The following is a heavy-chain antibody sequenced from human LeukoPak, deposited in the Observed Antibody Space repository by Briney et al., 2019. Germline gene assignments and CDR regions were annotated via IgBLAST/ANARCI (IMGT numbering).Heavy chain of an antibody. Sequence: PSETLSLTCTVSGGSISSYYWSWIRQPPGKGLEWIGYIYNSGSTNYNPSLKSRVTISVDTSKNQFSLKVSSVTAADTAVYYCARVWHGFSFDYWGQGTLVTVSS. D-gene: IGHD2/OR15-2a*01. V-gene: IGHV4-59*01. CDR3: ARVWHGFSFDY. CDR1: GGSISSYY. CDR2: IYNSGST. J-gene: IGHJ4*02.